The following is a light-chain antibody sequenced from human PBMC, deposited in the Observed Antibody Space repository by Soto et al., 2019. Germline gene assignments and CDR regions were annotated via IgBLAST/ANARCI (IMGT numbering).Light chain of an antibody. V-gene: IGKV1-5*03. CDR3: QQYNSYPWT. J-gene: IGKJ1*01. CDR2: KAS. Sequence: DIQMTQSPSTLSSSLGDRVTITCRASQSISSWLAWYQQKPGKAPKLLIYKASSLESGVPSRFSGSGSGTEFTLTISSLQTDDFATYYCQQYNSYPWTFGQGTKVDIK. CDR1: QSISSW.